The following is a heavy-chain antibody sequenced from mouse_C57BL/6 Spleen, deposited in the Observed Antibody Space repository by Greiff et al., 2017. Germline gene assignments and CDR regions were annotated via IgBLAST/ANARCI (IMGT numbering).Heavy chain of an antibody. D-gene: IGHD4-1*01. Sequence: EVQVVESGAELVRPGASVKLSCTASGFNFKDDYMHWVKQRPEQGLEWIGWIDPENGDTEYASKFQGKATITADTSSNTAYLQLSSLTSENPAVYYCTTKLTGPYYFDYWGQGTTLTVSS. CDR2: IDPENGDT. CDR3: TTKLTGPYYFDY. V-gene: IGHV14-4*01. J-gene: IGHJ2*01. CDR1: GFNFKDDY.